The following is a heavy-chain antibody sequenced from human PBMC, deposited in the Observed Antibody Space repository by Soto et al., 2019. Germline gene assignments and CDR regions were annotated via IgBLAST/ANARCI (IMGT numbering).Heavy chain of an antibody. V-gene: IGHV3-30-3*01. CDR3: ARDRDYYGSGSYFGYYGMDV. CDR2: ISYDGSNK. Sequence: PGGSLRLSCAASGFTFSSYAMHWVRQAPGKGLEWVAVISYDGSNKYYADSVKGRFTISRDNSKNTLYLQMNSLRAEDTAVYYCARDRDYYGSGSYFGYYGMDVWGQRTTDTVSS. J-gene: IGHJ6*02. CDR1: GFTFSSYA. D-gene: IGHD3-10*01.